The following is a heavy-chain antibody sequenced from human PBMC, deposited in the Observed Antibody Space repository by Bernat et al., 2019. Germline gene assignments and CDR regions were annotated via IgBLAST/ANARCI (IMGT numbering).Heavy chain of an antibody. CDR3: ARDGYQSSGTYFDY. Sequence: QVQLVESGGGVVQPGRSLRLSCTASGLSFSNFAMHWVRQAPGKGLEWVAVISNDGSKKYYADSVEGRFTISRDNSRNSLYLQMNSLTIEETAVYYCARDGYQSSGTYFDYWGLGTLLTVSS. V-gene: IGHV3-30-3*01. J-gene: IGHJ4*02. CDR2: ISNDGSKK. D-gene: IGHD3-22*01. CDR1: GLSFSNFA.